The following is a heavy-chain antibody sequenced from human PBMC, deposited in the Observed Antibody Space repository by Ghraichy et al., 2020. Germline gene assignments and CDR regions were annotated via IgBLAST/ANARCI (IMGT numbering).Heavy chain of an antibody. CDR1: GASVSSESYY. D-gene: IGHD2-21*01. CDR3: ARVLVVVAGGSVFDI. J-gene: IGHJ3*02. Sequence: SQTLSLTCPVSGASVSSESYYWTWIRQPPGKGLEWIGCIYHSGSTNYNSSLKSRVTISIDTSKNQFSLKLNSVTAADTAVYYCARVLVVVAGGSVFDIWGQGTTVTVSS. V-gene: IGHV4-61*01. CDR2: IYHSGST.